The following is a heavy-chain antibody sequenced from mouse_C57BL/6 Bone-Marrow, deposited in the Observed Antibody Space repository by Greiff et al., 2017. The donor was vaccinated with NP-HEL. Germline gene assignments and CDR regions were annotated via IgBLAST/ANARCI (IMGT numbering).Heavy chain of an antibody. CDR1: GFTFSSYG. J-gene: IGHJ1*03. CDR2: ISSGGSST. V-gene: IGHV5-6*01. D-gene: IGHD2-12*01. CDR3: ARHFTTWYFDV. Sequence: DVHLVESGGDLVKPGGSLKLSCAASGFTFSSYGMSWVRQTPDKRLEWVATISSGGSSTYYPDSVKGRFTISRDNAKNTLYLQMCRLKSEDTAMDYCARHFTTWYFDVWGTGTTVTVSS.